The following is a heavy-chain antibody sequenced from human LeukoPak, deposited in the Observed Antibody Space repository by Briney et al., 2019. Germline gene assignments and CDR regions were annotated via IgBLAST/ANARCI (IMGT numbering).Heavy chain of an antibody. J-gene: IGHJ5*02. CDR2: IIPIFGTA. CDR3: TTYYYDSSGYSNWFDP. D-gene: IGHD3-22*01. Sequence: GSSVKVSCKASGGTVSSYAISWVRQAPGQGLEWMGGIIPIFGTANYAQKFQGRVTITTDESTGTAYMELSSLRSEDTAVYYCTTYYYDSSGYSNWFDPWGQGTLVTVSS. V-gene: IGHV1-69*05. CDR1: GGTVSSYA.